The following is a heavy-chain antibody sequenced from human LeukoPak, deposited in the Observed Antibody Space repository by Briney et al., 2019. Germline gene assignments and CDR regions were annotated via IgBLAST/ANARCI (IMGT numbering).Heavy chain of an antibody. CDR1: GGSISSGGYY. CDR3: ASGAYYYYGMDV. V-gene: IGHV4-31*03. J-gene: IGHJ6*02. D-gene: IGHD1-26*01. CDR2: IYYSGST. Sequence: PSETLPPTCTVSGGSISSGGYYWSWIRQHPGKGLEWIGYIYYSGSTYYNPSLKSRVTISVDTSKNQFSLKLSSVTAADTAVYYCASGAYYYYGMDVWGQGTTVTVSS.